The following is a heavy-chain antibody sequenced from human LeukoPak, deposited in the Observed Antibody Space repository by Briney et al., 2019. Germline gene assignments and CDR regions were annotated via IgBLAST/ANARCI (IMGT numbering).Heavy chain of an antibody. J-gene: IGHJ4*02. CDR2: IYSGGST. Sequence: PGGSLRLSCAASGFTFSSYAMSWVRQAPGKGLEWVSVIYSGGSTYYADSVKGRFTISRDNSKNTLYLQMNSLRAEDTAVYYCAREPSYSTPDYWGQGTLVTVSS. CDR3: AREPSYSTPDY. D-gene: IGHD6-13*01. CDR1: GFTFSSYA. V-gene: IGHV3-53*01.